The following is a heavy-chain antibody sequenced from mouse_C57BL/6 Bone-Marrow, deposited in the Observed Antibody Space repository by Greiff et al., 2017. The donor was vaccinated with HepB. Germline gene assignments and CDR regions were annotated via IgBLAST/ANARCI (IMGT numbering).Heavy chain of an antibody. J-gene: IGHJ4*01. Sequence: EVKLMESEGGLVQPGSSMKLSCTASGFTFSDYYMAWVRQVPEKGLEWVANINYDGSSTYYLDSLKSRFIISRDNAKNILYLQMSSLKSEDTATYYCARDRDPPYGPMDYWGQGTSVTVSS. CDR2: INYDGSST. D-gene: IGHD1-1*01. V-gene: IGHV5-16*01. CDR3: ARDRDPPYGPMDY. CDR1: GFTFSDYY.